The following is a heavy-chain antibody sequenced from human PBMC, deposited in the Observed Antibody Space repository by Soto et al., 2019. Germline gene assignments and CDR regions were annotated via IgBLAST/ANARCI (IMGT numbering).Heavy chain of an antibody. CDR1: GDAFTNYI. J-gene: IGHJ4*02. Sequence: QVQLVQSGAEVKKPGSSVKVSCKASGDAFTNYIFDWVRQAPGQGLEWMGGIIPMFGTPKYAQTFQDRVTISADVSTGTAYLELTSLGFDDTVVYYCARGRDQPPVGLYFDSWGEGTRVTVSS. D-gene: IGHD1-26*01. V-gene: IGHV1-69*01. CDR3: ARGRDQPPVGLYFDS. CDR2: IIPMFGTP.